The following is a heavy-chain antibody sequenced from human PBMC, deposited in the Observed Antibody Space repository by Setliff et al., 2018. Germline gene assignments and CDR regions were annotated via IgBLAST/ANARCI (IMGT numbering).Heavy chain of an antibody. Sequence: LSLTCTVSGGSISSGSYYWSWIRQPAGKGLEWIGHIYTSGSTNYNPSLKSRVTISVDTSKNQFSLKLSSVTAADTAVYYCATNPYQLLNFDYWGQGTLVTV. V-gene: IGHV4-61*09. D-gene: IGHD2-2*01. J-gene: IGHJ4*02. CDR2: IYTSGST. CDR1: GGSISSGSYY. CDR3: ATNPYQLLNFDY.